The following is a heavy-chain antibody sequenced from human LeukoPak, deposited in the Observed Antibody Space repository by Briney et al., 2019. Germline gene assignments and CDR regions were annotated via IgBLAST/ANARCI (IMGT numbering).Heavy chain of an antibody. D-gene: IGHD5-24*01. Sequence: GGSLRLSCAASGFTFSSYAMHWVRQAPGKGLEWVAVISYDGSNKYYADSVKGRFTISRDNSKNTLYLQMNSLRAEDTAVYYCAKDFRRDGYHYWGQGTLVTVSS. CDR3: AKDFRRDGYHY. V-gene: IGHV3-30-3*01. CDR2: ISYDGSNK. CDR1: GFTFSSYA. J-gene: IGHJ4*02.